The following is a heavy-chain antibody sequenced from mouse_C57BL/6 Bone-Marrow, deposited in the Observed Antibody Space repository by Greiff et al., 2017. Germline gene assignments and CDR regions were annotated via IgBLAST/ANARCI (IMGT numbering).Heavy chain of an antibody. CDR1: GYAFTNYL. J-gene: IGHJ2*01. V-gene: IGHV1-54*01. CDR3: AREYFHYFAT. CDR2: INPGSGGT. D-gene: IGHD5-1*01. Sequence: QVQLKESGAELVRPGTSVKVSCKASGYAFTNYLIEWVKQRPGQGLEWIGVINPGSGGTNYNEKFKGKATLTADKSSSTAYMQLSSLTSEDSAVYFCAREYFHYFATWRQGATRTVSS.